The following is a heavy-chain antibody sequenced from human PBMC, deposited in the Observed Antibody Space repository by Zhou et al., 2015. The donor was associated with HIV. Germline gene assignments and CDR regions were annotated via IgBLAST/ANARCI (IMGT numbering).Heavy chain of an antibody. J-gene: IGHJ6*02. D-gene: IGHD2-8*01. CDR1: GGTFSSYA. CDR2: IIPIFGTA. Sequence: QVQLVQSGAEVKKPGSSVKVSCKASGGTFSSYAISWVRQAPGQGLEWMGGIIPIFGTANYAQKFQGRVTITADESTSTAYMELSSLRSEDTAVYYCARQTRLMVYLGDYYYGMDVWGQGTTVTVSS. V-gene: IGHV1-69*01. CDR3: ARQTRLMVYLGDYYYGMDV.